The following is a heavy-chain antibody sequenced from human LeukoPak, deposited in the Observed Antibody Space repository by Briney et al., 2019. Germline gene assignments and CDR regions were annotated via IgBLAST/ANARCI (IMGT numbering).Heavy chain of an antibody. V-gene: IGHV3-53*01. Sequence: GGSLRLSCAASGFAVSSNYMSWVRQAPGKGLEWVSVIYSGGSTYYADSVKGRFTISRDNSKNTLYLQMNSLRAEDTAVYYCANMYQPHNPYYYYYGMDVWGQGTTVTVSS. CDR2: IYSGGST. D-gene: IGHD2-2*01. CDR1: GFAVSSNY. J-gene: IGHJ6*02. CDR3: ANMYQPHNPYYYYYGMDV.